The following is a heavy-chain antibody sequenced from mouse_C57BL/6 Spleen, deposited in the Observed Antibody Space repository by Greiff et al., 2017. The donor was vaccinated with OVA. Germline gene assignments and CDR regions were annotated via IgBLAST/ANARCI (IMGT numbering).Heavy chain of an antibody. Sequence: QVQLQQSGPELVKPGASVKLSCKASGYAFSSSWMNWVKQRPGKGLEWIGRIYPGGGDTNYNGKFKGKATLTADKSSSTAYMQRSSLTSEDSAVYFCARNYGSSPHFDYWGQGTTLTVSS. V-gene: IGHV1-82*01. D-gene: IGHD1-1*01. CDR1: GYAFSSSW. CDR2: IYPGGGDT. J-gene: IGHJ2*01. CDR3: ARNYGSSPHFDY.